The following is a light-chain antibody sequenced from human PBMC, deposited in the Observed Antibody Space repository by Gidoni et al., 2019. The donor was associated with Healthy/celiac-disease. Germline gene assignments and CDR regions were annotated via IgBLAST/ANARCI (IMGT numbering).Light chain of an antibody. J-gene: IGKJ3*01. V-gene: IGKV3-15*01. CDR1: QNVSSN. CDR3: QQYNNWLT. Sequence: EIVMTQSPATLSVSPGESATLSCRASQNVSSNLAWYQQKPGQAPRLLIYGASTRATGIPARFSGSGSGTEFTLTISSLQSEDFAVSYCQQYNNWLTFGPGTKVEIK. CDR2: GAS.